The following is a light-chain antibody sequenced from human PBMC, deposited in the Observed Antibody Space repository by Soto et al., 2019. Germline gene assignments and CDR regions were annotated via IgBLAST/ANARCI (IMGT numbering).Light chain of an antibody. CDR3: QQYTGPTTT. Sequence: EIILTQSPDTLSLSPGDRATLSCRASQTVSSNYLAWCQQRPGQAPRILIYGASTRAAGIPDRFSGSGAGTDFTLTITRLEPEDSAVYFCQQYTGPTTTFGQGTRLEIK. J-gene: IGKJ5*01. CDR2: GAS. CDR1: QTVSSNY. V-gene: IGKV3-20*01.